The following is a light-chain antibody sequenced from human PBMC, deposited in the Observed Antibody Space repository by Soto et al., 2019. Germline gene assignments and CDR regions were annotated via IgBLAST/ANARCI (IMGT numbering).Light chain of an antibody. CDR2: DTS. J-gene: IGKJ3*01. CDR3: QQYGSSQFT. CDR1: QSVNNNY. V-gene: IGKV3-20*01. Sequence: EIVLMQSPGTLSLSPGEGATLSCRASQSVNNNYLAWYQQRPGQAPTVLIFDTSRRATGVPDRFSGSGSGTDFNLRISRVEPDDFAVYYCQQYGSSQFTFGPGTKVNIK.